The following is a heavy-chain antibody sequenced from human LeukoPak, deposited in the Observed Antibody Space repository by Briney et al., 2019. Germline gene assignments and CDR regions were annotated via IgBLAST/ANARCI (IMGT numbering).Heavy chain of an antibody. CDR3: ARGPWAWFDP. J-gene: IGHJ5*02. V-gene: IGHV4-61*08. CDR2: IYYSGST. Sequence: SETLSLTCTVSGGSISSGGYYWSWIRQHPGKGLEWIGYIYYSGSTNYNPSLKSRVTISLDTSKNQFSLKLGSVTAADTAVYHCARGPWAWFDPWGQGTLVTVSS. D-gene: IGHD7-27*01. CDR1: GGSISSGGYY.